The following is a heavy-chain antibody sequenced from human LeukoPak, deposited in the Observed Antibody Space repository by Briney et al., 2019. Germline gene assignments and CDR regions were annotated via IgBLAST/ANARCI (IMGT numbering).Heavy chain of an antibody. CDR3: ARGDRDIVVVPAARDPPHYYYGMDV. CDR1: GFTFSSYA. V-gene: IGHV3-30-3*01. Sequence: GGSLRLSCAASGFTFSSYAMHWVRQAPGKGLEWVAVISYDGSNKYYADSVKGRFTISRDNSKNTLYLQMNSLRAEDTAVYYCARGDRDIVVVPAARDPPHYYYGMDVWGQGTTVTVSS. D-gene: IGHD2-2*01. J-gene: IGHJ6*02. CDR2: ISYDGSNK.